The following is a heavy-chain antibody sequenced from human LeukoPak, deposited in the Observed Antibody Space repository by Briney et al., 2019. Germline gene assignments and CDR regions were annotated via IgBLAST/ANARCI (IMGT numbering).Heavy chain of an antibody. V-gene: IGHV4-30-2*01. J-gene: IGHJ4*02. D-gene: IGHD3-22*01. Sequence: PSQTLSLTCAVSGGSISSGGYSWSWIRQPPGKGLEWIGYIYHSGSTYYNPSLKSRVTISVDRSKNQFSLKLSSVTAADTAVYYCARGGNYYDSSGYSDVPYYFDYWGRGTLVTVSS. CDR2: IYHSGST. CDR3: ARGGNYYDSSGYSDVPYYFDY. CDR1: GGSISSGGYS.